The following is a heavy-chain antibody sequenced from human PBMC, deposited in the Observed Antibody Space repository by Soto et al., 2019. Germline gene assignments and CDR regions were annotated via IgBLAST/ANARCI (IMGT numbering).Heavy chain of an antibody. D-gene: IGHD6-13*01. Sequence: EVQLVESGGGLVQPGGSLRLSCAASGFTFSSYRMNWVRQAPGKGLEWVSYISSSSSTIYYADSVKGRVTISRDNATNSLYLQMNSLRAEDTAVYYCARHPDRIAEIGWFDPWGQGTLVTVSS. J-gene: IGHJ5*02. V-gene: IGHV3-48*01. CDR2: ISSSSSTI. CDR1: GFTFSSYR. CDR3: ARHPDRIAEIGWFDP.